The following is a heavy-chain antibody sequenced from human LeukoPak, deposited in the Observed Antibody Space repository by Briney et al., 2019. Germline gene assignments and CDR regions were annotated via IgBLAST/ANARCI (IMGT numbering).Heavy chain of an antibody. CDR2: ISAYNGNT. J-gene: IGHJ4*02. V-gene: IGHV1-18*01. Sequence: ASVKVSCKASGYTFTSYGISWVRQAPGQGIEWMGWISAYNGNTNYAQKLQGRVTMTTDTSTSTAYMELRSLRSDDTAVYYCARDQRLAVADPFDYWGQGTLVTVSS. D-gene: IGHD6-19*01. CDR1: GYTFTSYG. CDR3: ARDQRLAVADPFDY.